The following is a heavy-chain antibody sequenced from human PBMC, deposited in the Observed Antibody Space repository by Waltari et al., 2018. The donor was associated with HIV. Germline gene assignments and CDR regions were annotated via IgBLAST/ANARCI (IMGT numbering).Heavy chain of an antibody. CDR2: MSHNSGNT. J-gene: IGHJ2*01. V-gene: IGHV1-8*01. D-gene: IGHD7-27*01. CDR1: GYTFTSFD. CDR3: ARGQNWGASYWYFDL. Sequence: QVQLVQSGAEVKKPGASVKVSCKASGYTFTSFDISWVRQSTGHGLAWMGWMSHNSGNTGYAQKFQGRITMTRDTPTGTAYMERSSLRSEDTAVYYCARGQNWGASYWYFDLWGRGTLVTVSS.